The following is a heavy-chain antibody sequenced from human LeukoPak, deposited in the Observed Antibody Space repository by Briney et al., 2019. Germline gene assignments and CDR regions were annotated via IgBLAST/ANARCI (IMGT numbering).Heavy chain of an antibody. CDR1: GYTFTGYY. V-gene: IGHV1-2*02. J-gene: IGHJ4*02. CDR3: ARIHQYSGSYYTIGY. D-gene: IGHD1-26*01. Sequence: GASVKVSCKASGYTFTGYYMHWVRQAPGQGLEWMGWINPNSGGTNYAQKLQGRVTMTTDTSTSTAYMELSRLRSDDTAVYYCARIHQYSGSYYTIGYWGQGTLVTVSS. CDR2: INPNSGGT.